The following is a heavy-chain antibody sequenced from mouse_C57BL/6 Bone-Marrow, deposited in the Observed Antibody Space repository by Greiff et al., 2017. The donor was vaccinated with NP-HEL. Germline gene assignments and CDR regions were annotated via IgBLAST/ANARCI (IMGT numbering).Heavy chain of an antibody. V-gene: IGHV1-72*01. J-gene: IGHJ3*01. CDR2: IDPNSGGT. CDR3: AKSEGSGYEGFAY. CDR1: GYTFTSSW. Sequence: QVQLQQPGAELVKPGASVKLSCKASGYTFTSSWMHWVKQRPGRGLEWIGRIDPNSGGTKYNEKFKSKATLTVDKPSSTTSLQLSSLTSEDSAVYSCAKSEGSGYEGFAYWGQGTLVTVSA. D-gene: IGHD1-1*01.